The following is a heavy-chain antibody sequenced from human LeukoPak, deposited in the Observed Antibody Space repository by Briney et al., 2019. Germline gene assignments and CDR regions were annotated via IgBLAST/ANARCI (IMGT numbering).Heavy chain of an antibody. CDR3: ARDFGWLLHP. D-gene: IGHD2-15*01. CDR1: GYSISSGYY. CDR2: IYHSGST. Sequence: SETLSLTCTVSGYSISSGYYWGWIRQPPGKGLEWIGSIYHSGSTNYNPSLKSRVTISVDKSKNQFSLKLSSVTAADTAVYYCARDFGWLLHPWGQGTLVTVSS. J-gene: IGHJ5*02. V-gene: IGHV4-38-2*02.